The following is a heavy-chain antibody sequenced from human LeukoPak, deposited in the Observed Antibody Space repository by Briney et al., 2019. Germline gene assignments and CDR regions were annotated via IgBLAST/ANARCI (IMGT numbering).Heavy chain of an antibody. V-gene: IGHV3-30*03. J-gene: IGHJ4*02. CDR1: GFTFSSYG. Sequence: GRSLRLSCAASGFTFSSYGMHWVRQAPGKGLEWVAVISYDGSNKYYADSVKGRFTISRDNAKNSLYLQMNSLRAEDTAVYYCASPYYYDSSGPTEMDVWGQGTLVTVSS. CDR2: ISYDGSNK. D-gene: IGHD3-22*01. CDR3: ASPYYYDSSGPTEMDV.